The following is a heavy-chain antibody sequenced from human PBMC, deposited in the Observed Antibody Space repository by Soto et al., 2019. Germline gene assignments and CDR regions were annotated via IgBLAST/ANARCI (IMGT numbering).Heavy chain of an antibody. D-gene: IGHD3-22*01. CDR1: GFTFSSYE. CDR3: ARVARYYYDSSGYHWPS. V-gene: IGHV3-48*03. CDR2: ISSSGSTI. J-gene: IGHJ5*02. Sequence: VGSLILSCAASGFTFSSYEVNWVRQAPGKGLEWVSYISSSGSTIYYADSVKGRFTISRDNAKNSLYLQMNSLRAEDTAVYYCARVARYYYDSSGYHWPSWGQGTLVTVSS.